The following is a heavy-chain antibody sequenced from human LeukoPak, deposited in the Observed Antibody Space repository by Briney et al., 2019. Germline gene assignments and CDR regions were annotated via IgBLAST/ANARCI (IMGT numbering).Heavy chain of an antibody. CDR1: GGSFSGYY. CDR3: ARSDPKWFGELYFDY. CDR2: IYYSGST. J-gene: IGHJ4*02. D-gene: IGHD3-10*01. V-gene: IGHV4-59*01. Sequence: SETLSLTCAVYGGSFSGYYWSWIRQPPGKGLEWIGYIYYSGSTNYNPSLKSRVTISVDTSKNQFSLKLSSVTAADTAVYYCARSDPKWFGELYFDYWGQGTLVTVSS.